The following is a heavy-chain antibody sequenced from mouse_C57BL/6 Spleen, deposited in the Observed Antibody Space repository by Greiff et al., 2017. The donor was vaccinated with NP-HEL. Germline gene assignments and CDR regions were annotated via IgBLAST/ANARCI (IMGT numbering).Heavy chain of an antibody. Sequence: VQLKQSGPGLVQPSQSLSITCTVSGFSLTSYGVHWVRQSPGKGLEWLGVIWSGGSTDNNAAFISRLSISKDNSKSHVFFKLNSLQADDTAIYYCASYYGSYYYAMAYWGQGTSVTVSS. CDR2: IWSGGST. J-gene: IGHJ4*01. CDR3: ASYYGSYYYAMAY. CDR1: GFSLTSYG. D-gene: IGHD1-1*01. V-gene: IGHV2-2*01.